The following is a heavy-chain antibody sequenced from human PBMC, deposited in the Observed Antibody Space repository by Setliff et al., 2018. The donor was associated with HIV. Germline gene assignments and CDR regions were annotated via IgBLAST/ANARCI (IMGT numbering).Heavy chain of an antibody. Sequence: AGGSLRLSCAASGFTFSNYAIHWVRQAPGKGLEWVALIWYDGTNEYYADSVKGRFTISRDNSKNTLYLQMNSLRAEDTAVYYCARIEGGTYFGWFDYWGQGTLVTVSS. CDR1: GFTFSNYA. CDR2: IWYDGTNE. V-gene: IGHV3-33*01. CDR3: ARIEGGTYFGWFDY. J-gene: IGHJ4*02. D-gene: IGHD1-26*01.